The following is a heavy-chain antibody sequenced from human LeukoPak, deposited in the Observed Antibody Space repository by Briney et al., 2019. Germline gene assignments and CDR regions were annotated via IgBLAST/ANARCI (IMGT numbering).Heavy chain of an antibody. Sequence: SGGSLRLSCAASGFTFSSYWMSWVRQAPGKGLEWVGNIKQDGSEQYSVDSVKGRFTISRDNAKSSLYLQMNSPRAEDAAVYYCARGRTTVTPSIVDYWGQGTLVTVSS. J-gene: IGHJ4*02. D-gene: IGHD4-17*01. V-gene: IGHV3-7*03. CDR1: GFTFSSYW. CDR2: IKQDGSEQ. CDR3: ARGRTTVTPSIVDY.